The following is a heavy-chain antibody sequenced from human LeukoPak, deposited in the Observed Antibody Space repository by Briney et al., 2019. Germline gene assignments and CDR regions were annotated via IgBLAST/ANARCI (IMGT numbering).Heavy chain of an antibody. Sequence: SETLSLTCAVYGGSFSGYYWSWIRQPPGEGLEWIGEINHSGSTNYNPSLKSRVAISVDTSKNQFSLKLSSVTAADTAVYYCARWWSSGYGYWGQGTLVTVSS. V-gene: IGHV4-34*01. D-gene: IGHD3-22*01. CDR2: INHSGST. CDR1: GGSFSGYY. CDR3: ARWWSSGYGY. J-gene: IGHJ4*02.